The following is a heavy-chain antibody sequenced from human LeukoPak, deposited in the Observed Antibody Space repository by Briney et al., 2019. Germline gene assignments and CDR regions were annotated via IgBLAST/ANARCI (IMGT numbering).Heavy chain of an antibody. J-gene: IGHJ4*01. CDR1: GFTLSSYG. CDR3: AKQMDHVHSSSWWWGFEY. Sequence: AGSLSLSCAASGFTLSSYGMHWVRDAQGRGLDLVAIISYDGSNNFYADFLKWRFTISRDNSKNTLYLQMHSLRAAETAVYYCAKQMDHVHSSSWWWGFEYWGPGSLVTV. V-gene: IGHV3-30*18. D-gene: IGHD6-13*01. CDR2: ISYDGSNN.